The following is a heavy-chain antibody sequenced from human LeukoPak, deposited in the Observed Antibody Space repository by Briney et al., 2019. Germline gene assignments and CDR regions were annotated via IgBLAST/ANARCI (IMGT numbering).Heavy chain of an antibody. J-gene: IGHJ5*02. D-gene: IGHD3-10*01. V-gene: IGHV3-49*03. Sequence: PGRSLRLSCTASGFTFGDYALSWFRQTPGKGLEWVGFIRSKAYGGTTEYAASVKGRFTVSRDDSKDIAYLQMNSLKTEDSAVYYCTRDPYYFGSGSYYPGDPWGQGTLVTVSS. CDR1: GFTFGDYA. CDR3: TRDPYYFGSGSYYPGDP. CDR2: IRSKAYGGTT.